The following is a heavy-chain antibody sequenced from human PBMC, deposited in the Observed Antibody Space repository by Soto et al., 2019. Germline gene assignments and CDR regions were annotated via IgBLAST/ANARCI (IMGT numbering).Heavy chain of an antibody. CDR1: GGSFRGYY. Sequence: SETLSLTCAVYGGSFRGYYWSWIRQPPGKGLEWIGEINHSGSTNYNPSLKSRVTISVDTSKNQFSLKMSSVTAADTAVYYCARGRRIPARLLDYCGQGTRVTGS. V-gene: IGHV4-34*01. D-gene: IGHD6-6*01. CDR3: ARGRRIPARLLDY. CDR2: INHSGST. J-gene: IGHJ4*02.